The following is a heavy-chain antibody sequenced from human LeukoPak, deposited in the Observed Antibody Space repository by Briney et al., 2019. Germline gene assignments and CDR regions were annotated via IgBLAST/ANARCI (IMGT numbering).Heavy chain of an antibody. D-gene: IGHD6-19*01. CDR1: GLTFSSYA. CDR2: ISSSGAST. Sequence: HPGGSLRLSCAASGLTFSSYAMTWVRQAPGKGLEWVSSISSSGASTYHADSVKGRFTISRDNSKNTLYLQMNSLTAEDTAIYYCAKDRGSSSPMRYYFDYWGQGTLVTVSS. J-gene: IGHJ4*02. CDR3: AKDRGSSSPMRYYFDY. V-gene: IGHV3-23*01.